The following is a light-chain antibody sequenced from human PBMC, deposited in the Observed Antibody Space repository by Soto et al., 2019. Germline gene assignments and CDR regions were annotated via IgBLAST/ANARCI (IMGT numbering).Light chain of an antibody. V-gene: IGKV3-15*01. CDR3: QQYNNWPLS. CDR1: KSFNSN. Sequence: IVMTQSPATLSVSPGERATLSCRASKSFNSNVAWCQQKPGQAPGLLIYDASTRATGIPARFSGSGSGTEFTLTISSLQSEDFAVYYCQQYNNWPLSFGQGTKVDIK. CDR2: DAS. J-gene: IGKJ1*01.